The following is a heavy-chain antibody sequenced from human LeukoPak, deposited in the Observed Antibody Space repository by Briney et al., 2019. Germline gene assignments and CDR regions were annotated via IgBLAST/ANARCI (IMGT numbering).Heavy chain of an antibody. CDR2: INPDSGGT. J-gene: IGHJ4*02. CDR1: GYTFTGYY. D-gene: IGHD1-26*01. Sequence: ASVKVSCKASGYTFTGYYMHWVRQAPGQGLEWMGWINPDSGGTNYAQKFQGRVTMTRDTSISTAYMELSRLRSDDTAVYYCARVEGGTELPLYYFDYWGQGTLVTVSS. V-gene: IGHV1-2*02. CDR3: ARVEGGTELPLYYFDY.